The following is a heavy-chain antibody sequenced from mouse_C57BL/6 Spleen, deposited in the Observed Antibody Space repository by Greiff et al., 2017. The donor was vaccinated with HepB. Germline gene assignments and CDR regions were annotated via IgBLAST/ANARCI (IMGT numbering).Heavy chain of an antibody. D-gene: IGHD1-1*01. CDR1: GYAFSSSW. V-gene: IGHV1-82*01. CDR2: IYPGDGDT. J-gene: IGHJ2*01. Sequence: QLQQSGPELVKPGASVKISCKASGYAFSSSWMNWVKQRPGKGLEWIGRIYPGDGDTNYNGKFKGKATLTADKSSSTAYMQLSSLTSEDSAVYFCARLIYYYGSRVGYFDYWGQGTTLTVSS. CDR3: ARLIYYYGSRVGYFDY.